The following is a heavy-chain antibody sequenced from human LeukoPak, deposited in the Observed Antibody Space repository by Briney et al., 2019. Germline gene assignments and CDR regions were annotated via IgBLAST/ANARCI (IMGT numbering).Heavy chain of an antibody. D-gene: IGHD3-22*01. CDR3: VPITYYYDSSGYLGY. V-gene: IGHV3-21*01. CDR1: GFTFSSYS. Sequence: GGSLRLSCAASGFTFSSYSMNWVRQAPGKGLEWVSSISSSSSYIYYADSVKGRFTISRDNAKNSLCLQMNSLRAEDTAVYYCVPITYYYDSSGYLGYWGRGTLVTVSS. CDR2: ISSSSSYI. J-gene: IGHJ4*02.